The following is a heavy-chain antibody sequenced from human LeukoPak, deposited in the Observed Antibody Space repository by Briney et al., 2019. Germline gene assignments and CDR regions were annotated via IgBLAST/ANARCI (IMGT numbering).Heavy chain of an antibody. D-gene: IGHD6-19*01. Sequence: GGSLRLSCAASGFTFSSYGMRWVRQAPGKGLEWVAFIRYDGSNKYYADSVKGRFTISRDNSKNTLYLQMNSLRAEDTAVYYCAKGHIAVAGTGFDYWGQGTLVTVSS. V-gene: IGHV3-30*02. CDR2: IRYDGSNK. CDR1: GFTFSSYG. CDR3: AKGHIAVAGTGFDY. J-gene: IGHJ4*02.